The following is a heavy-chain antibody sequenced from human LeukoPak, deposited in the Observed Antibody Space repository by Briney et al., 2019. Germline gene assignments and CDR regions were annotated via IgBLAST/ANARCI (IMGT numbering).Heavy chain of an antibody. Sequence: GGSLRLTSASSGFIFSCYNMNWGHQAPGKVLEWVSSFTSNSNYIYYADSVKGRFTISRDNAKNSLYLQMNSLRAEDTTVYYCARDCWDYGSGSYCGIDYWGQGTLVTVSS. J-gene: IGHJ4*02. CDR2: FTSNSNYI. D-gene: IGHD3-10*01. V-gene: IGHV3-21*03. CDR1: GFIFSCYN. CDR3: ARDCWDYGSGSYCGIDY.